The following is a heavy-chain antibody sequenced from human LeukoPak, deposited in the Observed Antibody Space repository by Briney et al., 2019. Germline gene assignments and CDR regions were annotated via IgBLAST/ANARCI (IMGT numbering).Heavy chain of an antibody. CDR3: ARDSSTTMVRGVIPWFDP. CDR2: IYTSGST. CDR1: GGSISSYY. J-gene: IGHJ5*02. Sequence: PSETLSLTCTVSGGSISSYYWSWIRQPAGKGLEWIGRIYTSGSTHYNPSLKSRVTMSVDTSKNQFYLKLSSVTAADTAVYYCARDSSTTMVRGVIPWFDPWGQGTLVTVSS. D-gene: IGHD3-10*01. V-gene: IGHV4-4*07.